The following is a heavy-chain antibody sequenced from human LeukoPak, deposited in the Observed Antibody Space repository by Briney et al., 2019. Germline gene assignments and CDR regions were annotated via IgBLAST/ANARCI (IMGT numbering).Heavy chain of an antibody. CDR2: RNHRGSS. V-gene: IGHV4-34*01. J-gene: IGHJ4*02. Sequence: NSSETLSLTCSVHGSSFTGYYWSWIRQPPGKGLEWIGERNHRGSSYFNPSFESRVTISLDMSRKQSSLKLTSVTAADTAFYYCARGSGSYSGAADYWGQGTLVTVS. CDR1: GSSFTGYY. CDR3: ARGSGSYSGAADY. D-gene: IGHD6-19*01.